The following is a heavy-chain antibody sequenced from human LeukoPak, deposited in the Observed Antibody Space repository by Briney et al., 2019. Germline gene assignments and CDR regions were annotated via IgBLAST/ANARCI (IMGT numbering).Heavy chain of an antibody. D-gene: IGHD3-9*01. J-gene: IGHJ4*02. CDR3: ARDSDQYYDILTGYYKGPFDY. CDR1: GFTFSSYA. Sequence: GGSLRLSCAASGFTFSSYAMHWARPAPGKGLEWMAVISYDGSNKYYADSVKGRFTISRDNSKNTLYLQMNSLRAEDTAVYYCARDSDQYYDILTGYYKGPFDYWGQGTLVTVSS. CDR2: ISYDGSNK. V-gene: IGHV3-30-3*01.